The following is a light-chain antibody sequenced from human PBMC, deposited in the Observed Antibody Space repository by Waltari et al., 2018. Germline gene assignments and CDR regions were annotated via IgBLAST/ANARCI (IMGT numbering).Light chain of an antibody. J-gene: IGKJ5*01. CDR2: DAS. Sequence: DLQMTQSPPSLSASVGDSVTITCQASQDISNSLNWYQQKPGKAPKLLINDASNLQAGVPSRFSGSGSGTNFVFIISSVRPEDVATYYCQQHDNLPLTFGQGTRLEIK. CDR1: QDISNS. V-gene: IGKV1-33*01. CDR3: QQHDNLPLT.